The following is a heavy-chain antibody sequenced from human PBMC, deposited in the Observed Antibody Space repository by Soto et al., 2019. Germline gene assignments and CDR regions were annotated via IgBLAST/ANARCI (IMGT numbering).Heavy chain of an antibody. J-gene: IGHJ6*02. D-gene: IGHD3-3*01. CDR2: ISYDGSNK. Sequence: QVQLVESGGGVVQPGKSLRLSCAASGFTFSDYAVHWVRQAPGKGLEWVAAISYDGSNKYYADSVKGRFTISRDNSKNTLYLQMNSLRAEDTAVYYCASASIFGVVIAYYYYGMDVWGQGTTVTVSS. V-gene: IGHV3-30-3*01. CDR3: ASASIFGVVIAYYYYGMDV. CDR1: GFTFSDYA.